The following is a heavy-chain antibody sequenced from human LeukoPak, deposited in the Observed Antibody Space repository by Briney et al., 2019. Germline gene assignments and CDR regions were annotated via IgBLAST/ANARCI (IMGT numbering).Heavy chain of an antibody. Sequence: GASVKVSCKASGYTFTSYGISWVRQAPGQGLEWMGWISAYNGNTNYAQKLQGRVTMTTDTSTSTAYMELRSLRSDDTAVYYCARAPYQYDSSGYYLPVDYWGQGTLVTVSS. J-gene: IGHJ4*02. CDR3: ARAPYQYDSSGYYLPVDY. CDR2: ISAYNGNT. CDR1: GYTFTSYG. D-gene: IGHD3-22*01. V-gene: IGHV1-18*01.